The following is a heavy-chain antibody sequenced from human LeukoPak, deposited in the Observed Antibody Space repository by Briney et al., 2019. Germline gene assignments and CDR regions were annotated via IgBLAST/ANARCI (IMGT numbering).Heavy chain of an antibody. D-gene: IGHD3-22*01. Sequence: SETLSLTCTVSGGSISSGSYYWSWIRQPAGKGLEWIGRIYTSGSTNYNPSLKSRVTISYTSKNQFSLKLNSVTAADTAVYYCARRWDYYDSSGYYSHFDYWGQGTLVTVSS. CDR3: ARRWDYYDSSGYYSHFDY. CDR2: IYTSGST. J-gene: IGHJ4*02. V-gene: IGHV4-61*02. CDR1: GGSISSGSYY.